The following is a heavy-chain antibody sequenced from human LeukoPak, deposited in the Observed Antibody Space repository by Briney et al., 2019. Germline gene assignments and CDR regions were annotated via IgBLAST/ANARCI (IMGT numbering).Heavy chain of an antibody. J-gene: IGHJ4*02. V-gene: IGHV3-30*03. CDR3: GPIRTGSRDLDH. CDR1: GFTFSSYG. Sequence: GGSLRLSCAASGFTFSSYGMHWVRQAPGKGLEWVAAVSDDGSNKYYADSVKGRFTISRDNSKNTLYLEMNSLRAEDTAVYYCGPIRTGSRDLDHGARGARVPVSS. CDR2: VSDDGSNK. D-gene: IGHD1-1*01.